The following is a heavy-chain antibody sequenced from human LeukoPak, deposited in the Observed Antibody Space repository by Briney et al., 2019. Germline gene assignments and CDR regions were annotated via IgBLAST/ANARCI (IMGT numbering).Heavy chain of an antibody. D-gene: IGHD5-18*01. Sequence: PSETLSLTCTVSGGSISSSYWSWIRQPPGKGLEWIGYIYYSGSPNYNPSLKSRVTISVDTSKNQFSLQVSSVTAADTAVYYCARQQIYVDTGLVDYFDYWGQGILVTVSS. J-gene: IGHJ4*02. CDR3: ARQQIYVDTGLVDYFDY. CDR2: IYYSGSP. CDR1: GGSISSSY. V-gene: IGHV4-59*01.